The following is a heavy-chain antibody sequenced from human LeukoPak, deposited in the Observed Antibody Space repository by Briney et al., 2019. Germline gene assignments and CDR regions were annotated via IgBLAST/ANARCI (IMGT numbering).Heavy chain of an antibody. CDR3: AKDVRRYCGGGSCYSVDY. CDR1: GFTFSSYG. J-gene: IGHJ4*02. D-gene: IGHD2-15*01. CDR2: ISYDGSNK. V-gene: IGHV3-30*18. Sequence: GRSLRLSCAASGFTFSSYGMHWVRQAPGKGLEWVAVISYDGSNKYYADSVKGRFTISRDNSKNTLYLQMNSLRAEDTAVYYCAKDVRRYCGGGSCYSVDYWGQGTLVTVSS.